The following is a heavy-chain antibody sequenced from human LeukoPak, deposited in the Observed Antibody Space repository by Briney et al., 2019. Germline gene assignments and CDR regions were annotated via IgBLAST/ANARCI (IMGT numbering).Heavy chain of an antibody. D-gene: IGHD2-2*01. CDR3: VRRDITSRYVVWFDT. CDR2: IYLGDSDT. J-gene: IGHJ5*02. Sequence: GESLKISCKGSGYSFISYWIGWVRQMPGKGLELMGIIYLGDSDTRYSPSFQGQVTISADKSINAAYLQWSSLKASDTAIYYCVRRDITSRYVVWFDTWGQGTPVTVSS. V-gene: IGHV5-51*01. CDR1: GYSFISYW.